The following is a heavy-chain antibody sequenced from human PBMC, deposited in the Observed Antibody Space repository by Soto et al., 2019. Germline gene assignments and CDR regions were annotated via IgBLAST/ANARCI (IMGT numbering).Heavy chain of an antibody. V-gene: IGHV3-13*01. Sequence: GGSLRLSCAASGFTFSSYDMHWVRQATGKGLEWVSAIGTAGDTYYPGSVKGRFTISRENAKNSLYLQMNSLRAEDTAVYYCARDHVVGATTSYFDLWGRGTLVTVSS. J-gene: IGHJ2*01. CDR2: IGTAGDT. CDR3: ARDHVVGATTSYFDL. CDR1: GFTFSSYD. D-gene: IGHD1-26*01.